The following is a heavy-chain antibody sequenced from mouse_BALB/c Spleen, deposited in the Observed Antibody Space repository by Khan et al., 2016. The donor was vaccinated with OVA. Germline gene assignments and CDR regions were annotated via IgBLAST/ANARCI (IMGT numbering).Heavy chain of an antibody. CDR3: ARGGYNPALDY. V-gene: IGHV1-9*01. CDR2: ILPGSGNT. J-gene: IGHJ4*01. D-gene: IGHD3-1*01. Sequence: QVQLQQSGAELMKPGASVTISCKATGYTFSMYWIEWVKQRPGHGLEWIGDILPGSGNTNNNEKFKGKATFTAHTSSNTAYMELSSLTSADSAVXYCARGGYNPALDYWGQGTSVTVSS. CDR1: GYTFSMYW.